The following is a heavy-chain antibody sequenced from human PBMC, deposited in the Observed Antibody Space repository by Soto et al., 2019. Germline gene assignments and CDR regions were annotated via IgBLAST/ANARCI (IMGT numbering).Heavy chain of an antibody. CDR3: ARGLSFRADVDV. D-gene: IGHD3-16*02. CDR2: IYHAGSP. CDR1: GGSISSSSW. J-gene: IGHJ3*01. V-gene: IGHV4-4*02. Sequence: HLQESGPGLVKPSGTLSLTCDVSGGSISSSSWWTWVRQSPGKGLEWIGEIYHAGSPNYNPSFQSRVTILADKSNNHFALRLTSVTAADTAIYDCARGLSFRADVDVWRQGTTVPVSS.